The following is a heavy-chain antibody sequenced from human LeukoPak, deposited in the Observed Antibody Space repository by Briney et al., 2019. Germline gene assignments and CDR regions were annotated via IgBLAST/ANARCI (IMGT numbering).Heavy chain of an antibody. V-gene: IGHV1-69*01. D-gene: IGHD3-10*01. CDR1: GGTFSSYA. Sequence: GASVKVSCKASGGTFSSYAISWVRQAPGQGLEWMGGIITIFGTANYAHKFQGRVTITADESTSTAYMELSSLRSEDTAVYYCARVSGSGSFYYYGMDVWGKGTTVTVSS. CDR3: ARVSGSGSFYYYGMDV. CDR2: IITIFGTA. J-gene: IGHJ6*04.